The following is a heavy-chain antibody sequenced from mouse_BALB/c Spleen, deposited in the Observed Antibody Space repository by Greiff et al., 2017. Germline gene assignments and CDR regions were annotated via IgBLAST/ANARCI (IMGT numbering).Heavy chain of an antibody. J-gene: IGHJ2*01. CDR3: ARDRSTLDY. CDR2: INSNGGST. D-gene: IGHD5-1*01. CDR1: GFTFSSYG. Sequence: DVQLVESGGGLVQPGGSLKLSCAASGFTFSSYGMSWVRQTPDKRLELVATINSNGGSTYYPDSVKGRFTISRDNAKNTLYLQMSSLKSEDTAMYYCARDRSTLDYWGQGTTLTVSS. V-gene: IGHV5-6-3*01.